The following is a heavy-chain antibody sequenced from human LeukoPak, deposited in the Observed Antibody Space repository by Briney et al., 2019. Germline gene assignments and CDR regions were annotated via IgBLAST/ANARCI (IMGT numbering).Heavy chain of an antibody. J-gene: IGHJ4*02. CDR2: ITNNGATT. CDR3: AKDWGYGSGTYYPH. CDR1: GFTFSSNS. D-gene: IGHD3-10*01. V-gene: IGHV3-23*01. Sequence: GGSQRLSCTGSGFTFSSNSMNWVRQAPGRGLEWVSVITNNGATTYYADSVKGRFTISRDNSKNMLYLQMNSLRAEDTAVYYCAKDWGYGSGTYYPHWGQGTLVTVSS.